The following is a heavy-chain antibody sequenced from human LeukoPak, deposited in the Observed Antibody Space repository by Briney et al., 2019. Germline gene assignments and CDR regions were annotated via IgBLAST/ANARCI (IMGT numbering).Heavy chain of an antibody. V-gene: IGHV3-11*06. Sequence: GGSLRLSCAASGFTFSDYYMSWIRQAPGKGLEWVSYISSSSSYTNYADSVKGRFTIPRDNSKNTLYLQMNSLRVEDTAVYYCAREDTALVIAYWGQGTLVTVSS. CDR3: AREDTALVIAY. CDR2: ISSSSSYT. J-gene: IGHJ4*02. D-gene: IGHD5-18*01. CDR1: GFTFSDYY.